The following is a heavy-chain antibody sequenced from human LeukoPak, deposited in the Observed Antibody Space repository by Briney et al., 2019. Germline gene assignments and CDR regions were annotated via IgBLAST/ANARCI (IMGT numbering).Heavy chain of an antibody. Sequence: SETLSLTCTVSGGSISSFYWSWIRQPPGKGLEWIGYIYYSGSTYYNPSLKSRVTISVDTSKNQFSLKLSSVTAADTAVYYCARVTMVRGVVVDYWGQGTLVTVSS. CDR3: ARVTMVRGVVVDY. V-gene: IGHV4-30-4*08. CDR1: GGSISSFY. CDR2: IYYSGST. J-gene: IGHJ4*02. D-gene: IGHD3-10*01.